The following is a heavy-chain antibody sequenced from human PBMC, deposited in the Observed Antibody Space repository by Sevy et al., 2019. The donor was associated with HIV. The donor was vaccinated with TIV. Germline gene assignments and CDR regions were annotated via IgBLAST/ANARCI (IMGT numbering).Heavy chain of an antibody. CDR1: GYTFTSYY. J-gene: IGHJ6*03. CDR3: ARDSSSCSSNSCYWSYYYYYMDV. Sequence: ASVKVSCKASGYTFTSYYMHWVRQAPGQGLEWMGIINPSGGSTSYAQKFQGRVTMTRDTSTSTVYIELSSLRSEETAVYYCARDSSSCSSNSCYWSYYYYYMDVWGKGTTVTVSS. D-gene: IGHD2-2*01. V-gene: IGHV1-46*01. CDR2: INPSGGST.